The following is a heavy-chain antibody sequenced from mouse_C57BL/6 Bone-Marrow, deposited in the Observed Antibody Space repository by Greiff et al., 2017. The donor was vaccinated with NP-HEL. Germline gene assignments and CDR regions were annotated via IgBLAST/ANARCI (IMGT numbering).Heavy chain of an antibody. J-gene: IGHJ2*01. CDR1: GFTFSNYW. CDR2: IRLKSDNYAT. Sequence: EVNLVESGGGLVQPGGSMKLSCVASGFTFSNYWMNWVRQSPEKGLEWVAQIRLKSDNYATHYAESVKGRFTISRDDSKSSVYLQMNNLRAEDTGIYYCTGWGGPFDYWGQGTTLTVSS. D-gene: IGHD1-1*02. CDR3: TGWGGPFDY. V-gene: IGHV6-3*01.